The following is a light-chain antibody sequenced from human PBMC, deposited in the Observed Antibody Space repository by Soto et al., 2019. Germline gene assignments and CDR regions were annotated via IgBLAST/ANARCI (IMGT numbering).Light chain of an antibody. CDR3: QKLNSYPLN. CDR1: QSIISW. Sequence: DIQMTPSPSTLSASVLYIVNITFRASQSIISWLAWYQQKPGKAPKLLIYDASSLESGVPSRFSGSGSGTEFTLTISSLQPEDFATYYCQKLNSYPLNFGGGTKVDIK. J-gene: IGKJ4*01. V-gene: IGKV1-5*01. CDR2: DAS.